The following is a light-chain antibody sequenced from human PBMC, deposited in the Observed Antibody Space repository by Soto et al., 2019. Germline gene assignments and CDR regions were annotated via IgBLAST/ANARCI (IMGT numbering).Light chain of an antibody. V-gene: IGLV1-40*01. CDR3: QSYDSSLSRV. Sequence: QSVLTQPPSVSGAPGQRVTISCTGSSSNIGAGYDVHWYQQLPGTAPKLLIYGNSNRPSGVPDRFSGSKSGTSASLAITRLQAEDEGDYQCQSYDSSLSRVFGGGTQLTVL. CDR2: GNS. J-gene: IGLJ2*01. CDR1: SSNIGAGYD.